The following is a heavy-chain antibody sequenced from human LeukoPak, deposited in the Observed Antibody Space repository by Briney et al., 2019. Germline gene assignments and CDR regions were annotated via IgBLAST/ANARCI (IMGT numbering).Heavy chain of an antibody. CDR1: GGSISSYY. V-gene: IGHV4-59*12. J-gene: IGHJ3*02. CDR2: IYYSGST. Sequence: PSETLSLTCTVSGGSISSYYWSWIRQPPGKGLEWIGYIYYSGSTNYNPSLKSRVTISVDTSKNQFSLKLSSVTAADTAVYYCARDQGSSGYYYAFDIWGQGTMVTVSS. D-gene: IGHD3-22*01. CDR3: ARDQGSSGYYYAFDI.